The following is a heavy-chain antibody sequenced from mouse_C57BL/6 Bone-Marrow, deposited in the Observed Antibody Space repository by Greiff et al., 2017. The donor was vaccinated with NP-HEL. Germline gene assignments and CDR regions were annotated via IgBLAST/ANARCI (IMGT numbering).Heavy chain of an antibody. CDR2: IWSGGST. V-gene: IGHV2-2*01. CDR1: GFSLTSYG. Sequence: QVQLQQSGPGLVQPSQSLSITCTVSGFSLTSYGVHWVRQSPGKGLEWLGVIWSGGSTDYNAAFISSLSISKDNSKSQVFFKMNSLQADDTAIYYCASYYDYDWFAYWGQGTLVTVSA. CDR3: ASYYDYDWFAY. J-gene: IGHJ3*01. D-gene: IGHD2-4*01.